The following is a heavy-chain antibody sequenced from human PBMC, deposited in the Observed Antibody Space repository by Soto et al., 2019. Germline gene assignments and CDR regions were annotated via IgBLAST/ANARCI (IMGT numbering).Heavy chain of an antibody. CDR2: IYDSGSS. CDR3: SREVIPLTTDWYFDL. J-gene: IGHJ2*01. Sequence: QLQLRESGPGLVKPSETLSLTCTVSGGSISGGVGGRYYWSWIRQPPGQVLGGIGYIYDSGSSYYKPSLQRRVTRSVDTAKNQFSLRLSSVTAAETAVYYCSREVIPLTTDWYFDLWGRGTLVTGSS. D-gene: IGHD4-17*01. V-gene: IGHV4-30-4*01. CDR1: GGSISGGVGGRYY.